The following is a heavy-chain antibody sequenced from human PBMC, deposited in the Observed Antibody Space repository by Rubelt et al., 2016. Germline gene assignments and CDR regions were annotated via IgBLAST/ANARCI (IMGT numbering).Heavy chain of an antibody. CDR2: INAGHGNT. Sequence: QVQLVQSGAGVKKPGASVKVSCKASGYTFTSSAMHWVRQAPGPRLEWMGWINAGHGNTKYSQKFQGRVTITRDTSASTAYMELSSLRSEDTAVYYCARGYCSGGSCYYFDYWGQGTLVTVSS. D-gene: IGHD2-15*01. CDR3: ARGYCSGGSCYYFDY. CDR1: GYTFTSSA. J-gene: IGHJ4*02. V-gene: IGHV1-3*01.